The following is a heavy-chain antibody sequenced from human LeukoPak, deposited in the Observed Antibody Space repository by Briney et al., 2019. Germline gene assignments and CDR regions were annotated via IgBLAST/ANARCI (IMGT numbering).Heavy chain of an antibody. CDR1: GFAFRSYT. D-gene: IGHD4-23*01. J-gene: IGHJ4*02. CDR3: AKGSAPGVVSQFDS. CDR2: ISGNGDST. V-gene: IGHV3-23*01. Sequence: SGGSLRLSCAASGFAFRSYTMSWVRQAPGKGLEWVSDISGNGDSTYYVDSAKGRFTISRNNSQNTLYLQMNSLRAEDTAVYYCAKGSAPGVVSQFDSWGQGALVTVSS.